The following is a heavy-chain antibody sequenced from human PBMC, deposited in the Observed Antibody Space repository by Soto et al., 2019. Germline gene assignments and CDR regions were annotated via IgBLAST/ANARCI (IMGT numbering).Heavy chain of an antibody. CDR2: IIPMFDTT. V-gene: IGHV1-69*12. CDR1: GGTFNSYG. D-gene: IGHD6-19*01. Sequence: QVQLMQSGAEVKKPGSSVKVSCKASGGTFNSYGINWVRQAPGQGLEWMGGIIPMFDTTNYAQNFQGRVTITADESTSTAYMELSSLRSDDTAVYFCARGFWPRGWSGWSQLLDYWGQGTLVTVSS. CDR3: ARGFWPRGWSGWSQLLDY. J-gene: IGHJ4*02.